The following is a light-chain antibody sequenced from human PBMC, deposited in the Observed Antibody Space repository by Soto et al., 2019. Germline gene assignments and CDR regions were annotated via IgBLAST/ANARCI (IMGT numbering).Light chain of an antibody. V-gene: IGKV1-12*01. CDR2: GAY. J-gene: IGKJ1*01. Sequence: MRLTKTPSSVSASLGDRVTITCRASQYIGTSLAWHQQRPGEAPKLRTYGAYRLHVGVPSRFTASGSGTDFTLTITSLQPEDFGIYFCQQAHDIPRKFGLGTKVYIK. CDR3: QQAHDIPRK. CDR1: QYIGTS.